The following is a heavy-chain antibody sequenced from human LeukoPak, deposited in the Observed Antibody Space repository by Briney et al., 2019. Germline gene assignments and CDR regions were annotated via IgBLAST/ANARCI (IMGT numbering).Heavy chain of an antibody. Sequence: GRSLRLSCAASGFTFSSYAMHWVRQAPGKGLEWVANIKQDGSEKYYVDSVKGRFTISRDNAKNSLYLQMNSLRAEDTAVYYCARINPYFDYWGQGTLVTVSS. CDR1: GFTFSSYA. CDR2: IKQDGSEK. V-gene: IGHV3-7*01. J-gene: IGHJ4*02. D-gene: IGHD3-16*01. CDR3: ARINPYFDY.